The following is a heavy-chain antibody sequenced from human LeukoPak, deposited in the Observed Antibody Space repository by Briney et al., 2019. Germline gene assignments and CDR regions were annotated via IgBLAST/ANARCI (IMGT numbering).Heavy chain of an antibody. Sequence: SETLSLTCTVSGGSISSSSHYWGWIRQPPGKGLEWIGSIYYSGSTYYAPSLKSRVTISIDTSKNQFSLKLNSVTAADTAVYYCARLPTDLLAFDYWGQGTLVTVSS. CDR1: GGSISSSSHY. J-gene: IGHJ4*02. V-gene: IGHV4-39*01. CDR2: IYYSGST. D-gene: IGHD2-8*02. CDR3: ARLPTDLLAFDY.